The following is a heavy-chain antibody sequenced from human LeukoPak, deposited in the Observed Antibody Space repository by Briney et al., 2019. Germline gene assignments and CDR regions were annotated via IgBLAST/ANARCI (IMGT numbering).Heavy chain of an antibody. CDR2: IGPAGVTT. J-gene: IGHJ4*02. CDR1: GFTFSSYP. V-gene: IGHV3-23*01. Sequence: HPGRSLRLSCTASGFTFSSYPMHWVRQAPGKGLEWVSVIGPAGVTTLYADSVKGRFTISRDNSKSTLYLQLNSLRAEDTAIYYCAKKGFTATGASYLDYWGQGTLVTVSS. D-gene: IGHD6-13*01. CDR3: AKKGFTATGASYLDY.